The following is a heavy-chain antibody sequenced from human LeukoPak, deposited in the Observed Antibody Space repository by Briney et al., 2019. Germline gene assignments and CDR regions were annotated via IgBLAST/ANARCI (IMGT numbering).Heavy chain of an antibody. J-gene: IGHJ4*02. CDR2: ISTSSNI. D-gene: IGHD4-23*01. CDR1: GFTFTDYT. CDR3: ARDRSYVGFDY. V-gene: IGHV3-69-1*01. Sequence: GGSLRLSCAASGFTFTDYTINWVRQAPGKGLEWVSSISTSSNIYYADSVKGRFTASGDNAKNSVYLQTNSLRAEDTAVYYCARDRSYVGFDYWGQGTLVTVSS.